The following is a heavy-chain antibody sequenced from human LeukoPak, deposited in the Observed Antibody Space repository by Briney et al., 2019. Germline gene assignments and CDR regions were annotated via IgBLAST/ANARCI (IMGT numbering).Heavy chain of an antibody. CDR1: GGSFSGYY. D-gene: IGHD6-19*01. CDR3: ARWESRSGWTRRYDAFDI. V-gene: IGHV4-34*01. J-gene: IGHJ3*02. Sequence: SETLSLTCAVYGGSFSGYYWSWIRQPPGKGLEWIGEINHSGSTNYNPSLKSRVTISVDTSKNQFSLKLSSVTAADTAVYYCARWESRSGWTRRYDAFDIWGQGTMVTVSS. CDR2: INHSGST.